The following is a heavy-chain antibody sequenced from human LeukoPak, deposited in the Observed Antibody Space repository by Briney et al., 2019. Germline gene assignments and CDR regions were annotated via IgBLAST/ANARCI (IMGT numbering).Heavy chain of an antibody. CDR3: ARERIAVAGYNWFDP. CDR2: ISYGGSNK. Sequence: PGGSLRLSCAASGFTFSSYAMHWVRQAPGKGLEWVAVISYGGSNKYYADPVKGRFTISRDNSKSTLYLQMNSLRAEDTAVYYCARERIAVAGYNWFDPWGQGTLVTVSS. J-gene: IGHJ5*02. V-gene: IGHV3-30-3*01. D-gene: IGHD6-19*01. CDR1: GFTFSSYA.